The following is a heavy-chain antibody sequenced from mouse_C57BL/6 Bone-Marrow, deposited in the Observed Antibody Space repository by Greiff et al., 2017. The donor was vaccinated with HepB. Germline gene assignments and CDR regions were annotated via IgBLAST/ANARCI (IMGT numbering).Heavy chain of an antibody. D-gene: IGHD1-1*01. Sequence: QVQLQQPGAELVKPGASVKVSCKASGYTFTSYWMHWVKQRPGQGLEWIGRIHPSDSATNYNQKFKGKATLTVDKSSSTAYMQLSSVTSEDSAVYYCAIGVYYYGSSFYAMDYWGQGTSVTVSS. V-gene: IGHV1-74*01. CDR2: IHPSDSAT. J-gene: IGHJ4*01. CDR3: AIGVYYYGSSFYAMDY. CDR1: GYTFTSYW.